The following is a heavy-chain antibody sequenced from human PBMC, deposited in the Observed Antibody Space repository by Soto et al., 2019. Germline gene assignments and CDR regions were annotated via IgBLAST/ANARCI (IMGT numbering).Heavy chain of an antibody. CDR1: GYSFTSYW. Sequence: GESLKISCKGSGYSFTSYWIGWVRQMPGKGLEWMGIIYPGDSDTRYSPSFQGQVTISAHKSISTAYLQWSSLKASDTAMYYCARQTRRAYSSTTDSFYYYYGMDVWGQGTTVTVSS. D-gene: IGHD2-2*01. V-gene: IGHV5-51*01. J-gene: IGHJ6*02. CDR3: ARQTRRAYSSTTDSFYYYYGMDV. CDR2: IYPGDSDT.